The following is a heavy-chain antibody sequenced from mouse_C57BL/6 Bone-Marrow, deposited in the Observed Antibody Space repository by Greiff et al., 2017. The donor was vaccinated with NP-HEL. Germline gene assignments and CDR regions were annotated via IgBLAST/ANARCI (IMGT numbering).Heavy chain of an antibody. V-gene: IGHV1-55*01. J-gene: IGHJ3*01. CDR2: IYPGSGST. CDR1: GYTFTSYW. CDR3: ARSGGLRRGHSWFAY. Sequence: QVQLQQPGAELVKPGASVKMSCKASGYTFTSYWITWVKQRPGQGLEWIGDIYPGSGSTNYNEKFKSKATLTVDTSSSTAYMQLSSLTSEDSAVYYCARSGGLRRGHSWFAYWGQGTLVTVSA. D-gene: IGHD2-4*01.